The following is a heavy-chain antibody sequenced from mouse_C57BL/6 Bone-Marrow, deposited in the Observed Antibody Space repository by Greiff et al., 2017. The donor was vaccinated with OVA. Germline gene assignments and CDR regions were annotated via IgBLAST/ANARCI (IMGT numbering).Heavy chain of an antibody. Sequence: QVQLKESGPELVKPGALVKSSCKASGYALSSSWMNWVKPRPGKGLEWIGRIYPGDGDTNYNGKFKGKATLTADKSYSTAYMQLSSLTAEDSAVYYCARGECYDSKCFDVWGTGTTVTVSS. D-gene: IGHD2-5*01. CDR1: GYALSSSW. CDR3: ARGECYDSKCFDV. CDR2: IYPGDGDT. J-gene: IGHJ1*03. V-gene: IGHV1-82*01.